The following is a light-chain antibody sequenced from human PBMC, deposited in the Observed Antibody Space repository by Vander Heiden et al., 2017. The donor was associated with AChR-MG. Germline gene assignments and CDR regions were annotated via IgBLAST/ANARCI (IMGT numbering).Light chain of an antibody. CDR2: SST. Sequence: QSVLTQPPSASEPPGQRVIIPCSGSNSNIGSNTVNWYSQLPGTAPRLVIYSSTQRPAGVPDRFSGSRSGTSASLAISGLQSEDEGDYYCAAWDDSLSGVIFGGGTKVTVL. V-gene: IGLV1-44*01. J-gene: IGLJ2*01. CDR3: AAWDDSLSGVI. CDR1: NSNIGSNT.